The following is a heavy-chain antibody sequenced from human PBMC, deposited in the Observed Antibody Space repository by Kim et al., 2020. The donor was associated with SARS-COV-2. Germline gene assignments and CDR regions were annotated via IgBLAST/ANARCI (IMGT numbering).Heavy chain of an antibody. CDR1: GFTFSSYS. Sequence: GGSLRLSCAASGFTFSSYSMNWVRQAPGKGLEWVSSISSSSSYIYYADSVKGRFTISRDNAKNSLYLQMNSLRAEDTAVYYCARVRITMVQGAIYYYYYMDVWGKGTTVTVSS. CDR3: ARVRITMVQGAIYYYYYMDV. V-gene: IGHV3-21*01. CDR2: ISSSSSYI. D-gene: IGHD3-10*01. J-gene: IGHJ6*03.